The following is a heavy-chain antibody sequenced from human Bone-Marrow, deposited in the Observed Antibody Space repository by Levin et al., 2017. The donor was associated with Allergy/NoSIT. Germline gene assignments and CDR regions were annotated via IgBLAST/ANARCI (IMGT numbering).Heavy chain of an antibody. CDR2: IYYSGST. Sequence: SETLSLTCTVSGGSISSYYWSWIRQPPGKGLEWLGYIYYSGSTNYNPSLMSRVTISVDTWNNQFSLKLSFVTAADTAVYYCACSLFDYGGNYGMEVWGQGTTVIVSS. V-gene: IGHV4-59*03. CDR1: GGSISSYY. D-gene: IGHD4-23*01. CDR3: ACSLFDYGGNYGMEV. J-gene: IGHJ6*02.